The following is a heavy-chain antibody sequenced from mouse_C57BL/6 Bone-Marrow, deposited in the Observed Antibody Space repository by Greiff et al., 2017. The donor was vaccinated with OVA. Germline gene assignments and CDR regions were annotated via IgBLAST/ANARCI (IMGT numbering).Heavy chain of an antibody. CDR1: GYTFTSYG. CDR3: ARSHYYGSGAY. Sequence: LEESGAELARPGASVKLSCKASGYTFTSYGISWVKQRTGQGLEWIGEIYPRSGNTYYNEKFKGKATLTADKSSSTAYMELRSLTSEDSAVYFCARSHYYGSGAYWGQGTLVTVSA. J-gene: IGHJ3*01. D-gene: IGHD1-1*01. CDR2: IYPRSGNT. V-gene: IGHV1-81*01.